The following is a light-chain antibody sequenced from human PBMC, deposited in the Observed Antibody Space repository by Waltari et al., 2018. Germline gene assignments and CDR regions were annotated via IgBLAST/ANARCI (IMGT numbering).Light chain of an antibody. V-gene: IGLV2-14*01. CDR1: SSDLVGYSF. CDR3: SSYTSIIPPFL. J-gene: IGLJ1*01. CDR2: DVS. Sequence: QSALTQPASVSGSPGLSITISCTRSSSDLVGYSFVSWYQQDPGTAPKLMIYDVSHRPSGVSNRFSGSKSGNTASLTISGLQPEDEADYYCSSYTSIIPPFLFGTGTKVTVL.